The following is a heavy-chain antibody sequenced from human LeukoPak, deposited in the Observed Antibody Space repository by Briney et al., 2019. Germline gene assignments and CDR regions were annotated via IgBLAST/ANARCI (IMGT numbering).Heavy chain of an antibody. D-gene: IGHD3-9*01. Sequence: PGGSLRLSCAASGFTFDSYSMTWVRQAPGKGLEWISSITTRSDYTYYTDSVEGRFTISRDDAKNSLYLQMNSLRVGDTAVYYCARGGTGSENDYWGQGILVTVSS. CDR3: ARGGTGSENDY. CDR1: GFTFDSYS. J-gene: IGHJ4*02. CDR2: ITTRSDYT. V-gene: IGHV3-21*01.